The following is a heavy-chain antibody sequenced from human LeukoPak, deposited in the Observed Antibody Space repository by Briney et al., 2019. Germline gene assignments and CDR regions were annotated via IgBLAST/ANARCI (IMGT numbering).Heavy chain of an antibody. CDR3: ARDRSYGSFNY. CDR1: GFTFSSFE. CDR2: ISSSGSTI. Sequence: GGSLRLSCAASGFTFSSFEMNWVRQAPGKGLEWVSYISSSGSTIYYADSVKGRFTISRDNAKNSLYLQMSSLRAEDTAVYYYARDRSYGSFNYWGQGTLVTVSS. J-gene: IGHJ4*02. D-gene: IGHD5-18*01. V-gene: IGHV3-48*03.